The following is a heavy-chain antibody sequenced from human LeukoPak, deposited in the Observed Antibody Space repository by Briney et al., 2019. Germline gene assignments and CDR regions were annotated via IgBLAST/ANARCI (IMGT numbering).Heavy chain of an antibody. Sequence: PSETLSLTFTVAGGSISSYYSSWIRQPPGKGLEWGGYIYYSGSTTYNPSIKSRLSISTGTSKNQFSLKLSSVTAADTAVYYCARACAHSIAAAGPCFDPWGQGTLVTDSS. D-gene: IGHD6-13*01. CDR1: GGSISSYY. J-gene: IGHJ5*02. V-gene: IGHV4-59*01. CDR3: ARACAHSIAAAGPCFDP. CDR2: IYYSGST.